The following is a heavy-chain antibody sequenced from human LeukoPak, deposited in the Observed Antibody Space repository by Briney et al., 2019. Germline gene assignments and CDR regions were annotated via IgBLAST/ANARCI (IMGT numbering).Heavy chain of an antibody. CDR3: AASDFDRDY. D-gene: IGHD3-9*01. V-gene: IGHV3-23*01. CDR2: ISGSGGST. Sequence: PGGSLRLSCAASGVTLSSYAMSWARQAPGKGLEWVSAISGSGGSTYYADSVKGRFTISRDNSKNTLYLQMNSLRAEDTAVYYCAASDFDRDYWGQGTLVTVSS. CDR1: GVTLSSYA. J-gene: IGHJ4*02.